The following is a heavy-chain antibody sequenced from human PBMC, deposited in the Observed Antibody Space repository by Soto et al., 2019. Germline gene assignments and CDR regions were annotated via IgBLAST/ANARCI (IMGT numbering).Heavy chain of an antibody. V-gene: IGHV1-3*01. CDR2: INADNGNT. CDR1: GYTFTSYT. J-gene: IGHJ5*02. Sequence: ASVKVSCKASGYTFTSYTIHWVRQAPGQRLEWMGWINADNGNTKYSQRFQGRVTITRDTSASTSYMELSSLTSEDTAVYYCAGADCSSTSCSYKWFDPWGQGTLVTVSS. D-gene: IGHD2-2*01. CDR3: AGADCSSTSCSYKWFDP.